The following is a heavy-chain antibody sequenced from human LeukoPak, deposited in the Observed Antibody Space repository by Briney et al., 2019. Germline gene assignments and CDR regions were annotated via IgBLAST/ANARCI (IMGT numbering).Heavy chain of an antibody. J-gene: IGHJ4*02. CDR3: ARDSCFIKTCLDY. CDR1: GFILSNFG. V-gene: IGHV3-33*01. CDR2: IRSDGSDK. D-gene: IGHD3-10*01. Sequence: GGSLRLSCAASGFILSNFGMHWVRQAPGKGLEWVAAIRSDGSDKYFADSVKGRFTISRDKSKSTMCLQMDTLRAEDTAVYYCARDSCFIKTCLDYWGQGTLVTVSS.